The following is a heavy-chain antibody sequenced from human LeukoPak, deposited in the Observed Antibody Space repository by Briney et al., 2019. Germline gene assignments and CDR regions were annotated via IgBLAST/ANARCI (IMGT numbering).Heavy chain of an antibody. CDR3: ARHSQWVIVDELL. CDR2: IDPSDSYT. Sequence: GGSLRLSCKASGYRFTTYWISWVRQMPGKGLEWMGRIDPSDSYTHYSPSFQGHVTISADKSLTTAYLQWSSLEASDTAMYYCARHSQWVIVDELLWGQGTLVTVSS. D-gene: IGHD6-19*01. V-gene: IGHV5-10-1*01. CDR1: GYRFTTYW. J-gene: IGHJ4*02.